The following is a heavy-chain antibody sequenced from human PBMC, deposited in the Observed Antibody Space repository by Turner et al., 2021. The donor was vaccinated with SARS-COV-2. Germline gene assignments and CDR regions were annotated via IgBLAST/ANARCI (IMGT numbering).Heavy chain of an antibody. Sequence: EVQRVESGGGWVQPGRSLRLSCAASGFTFDDYAMHWVRQAPGKGLEWVSGISWNSGSIGYADSVKGRFTISRDNAKNSLYLQMNSLRAEDTALYYCAKDRWYNWNYFDYWGQGTLVTVSS. CDR1: GFTFDDYA. V-gene: IGHV3-9*01. J-gene: IGHJ4*02. CDR3: AKDRWYNWNYFDY. CDR2: ISWNSGSI. D-gene: IGHD1-20*01.